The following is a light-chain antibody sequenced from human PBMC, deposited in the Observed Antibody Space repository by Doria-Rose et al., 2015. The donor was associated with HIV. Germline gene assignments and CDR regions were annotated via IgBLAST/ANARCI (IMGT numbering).Light chain of an antibody. J-gene: IGKJ5*01. CDR2: GAS. CDR3: QQYGTLPST. Sequence: TQSPGTLSLSPGDRATLSCRARQTVSSNYLAWYQHNPGQAPRLLLYGASSRATGIPDRFSGSGSGTDFTLTISRLEPEDFAVYHCQQYGTLPSTFGQGTRLDIK. CDR1: QTVSSNY. V-gene: IGKV3-20*01.